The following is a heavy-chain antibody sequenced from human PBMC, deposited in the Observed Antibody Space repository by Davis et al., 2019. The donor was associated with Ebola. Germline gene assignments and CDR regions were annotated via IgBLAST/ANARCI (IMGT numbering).Heavy chain of an antibody. J-gene: IGHJ4*02. CDR2: INPNSGGT. V-gene: IGHV1-2*04. D-gene: IGHD3-10*01. CDR3: ARGLLWFGELLPHYYFDY. Sequence: ASVKVSCKASGYTFTGYYMHWVRQAPGQGLEWMGWINPNSGGTNYAQKFQGWVTMTRDTSISTAYMELSRLRSDDTAVYYGARGLLWFGELLPHYYFDYWGQGTLVTVSS. CDR1: GYTFTGYY.